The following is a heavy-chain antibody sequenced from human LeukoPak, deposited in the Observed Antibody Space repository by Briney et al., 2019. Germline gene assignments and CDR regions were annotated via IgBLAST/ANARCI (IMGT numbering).Heavy chain of an antibody. V-gene: IGHV5-10-1*01. J-gene: IGHJ5*02. CDR2: IAPSDSYT. Sequence: GESLKISCKVSGFSFHSYWITWVRQVPGKGLEWMGRIAPSDSYTNYNPSFEGHVTMSVEKSITTVYLQWSSLKASDTAMYYCVRQPPGVYDTTQNWFDPWGQGTLVTVSS. CDR1: GFSFHSYW. CDR3: VRQPPGVYDTTQNWFDP. D-gene: IGHD3-22*01.